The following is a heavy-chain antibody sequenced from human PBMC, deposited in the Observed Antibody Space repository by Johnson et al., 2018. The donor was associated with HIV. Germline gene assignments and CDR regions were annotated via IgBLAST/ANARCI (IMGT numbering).Heavy chain of an antibody. D-gene: IGHD3-10*01. CDR1: GFTFSDYY. CDR2: ISSSGSTI. V-gene: IGHV3-11*01. J-gene: IGHJ3*02. CDR3: AKDSGNYGDNVFDI. Sequence: QMQLVESGGGLVKPGGSLRLSCAASGFTFSDYYMSWIRQAPGKGLEWVSYISSSGSTIYYADSVKGRFTVSRDNAKNSLYLQMKNLTAEDTAIYFCAKDSGNYGDNVFDIWGQGTTVTVSS.